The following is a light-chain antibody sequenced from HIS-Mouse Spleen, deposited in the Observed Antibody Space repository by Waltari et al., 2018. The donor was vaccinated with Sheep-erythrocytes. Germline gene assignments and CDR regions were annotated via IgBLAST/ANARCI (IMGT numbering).Light chain of an antibody. CDR2: EGS. Sequence: QSALTQPASVSGSPGQSITISCTGTSSDVGSYNLVSWYQQHPGKAPKLMIYEGSKRHSGVSYRVSGSKSGNTASLTISGLQAEDEADYYCCSYAGSSTWVFGGGTKLTVL. CDR1: SSDVGSYNL. V-gene: IGLV2-23*01. J-gene: IGLJ3*02. CDR3: CSYAGSSTWV.